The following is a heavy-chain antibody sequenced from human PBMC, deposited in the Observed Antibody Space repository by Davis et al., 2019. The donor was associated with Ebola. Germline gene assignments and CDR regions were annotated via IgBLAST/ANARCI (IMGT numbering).Heavy chain of an antibody. CDR3: ARGQLDFDY. CDR1: GFSFSSYS. D-gene: IGHD6-6*01. V-gene: IGHV3-21*01. CDR2: ISSSSIHI. J-gene: IGHJ4*02. Sequence: PGGSLRLSCAASGFSFSSYSMNWVRQAPGKGLEWVSSISSSSIHIYYADSVKGRFAISRDNAENSLYLHMNSLRAEDTAVYYCARGQLDFDYWGQGTLVTVSS.